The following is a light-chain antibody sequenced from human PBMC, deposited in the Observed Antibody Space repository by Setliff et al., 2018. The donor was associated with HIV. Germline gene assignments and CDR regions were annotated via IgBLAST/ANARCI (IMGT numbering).Light chain of an antibody. CDR1: SSDVGAYNY. V-gene: IGLV2-8*01. J-gene: IGLJ1*01. Sequence: QSALTQPPSASGSPGQSVTISCTGTSSDVGAYNYVSWYQQHPGKAPKLMIYEASKRPSGVPDRFSGSKSGNVASLTISGLQAEDEADYYCCSNTGSNTLVFGTGTKVTV. CDR3: CSNTGSNTLV. CDR2: EAS.